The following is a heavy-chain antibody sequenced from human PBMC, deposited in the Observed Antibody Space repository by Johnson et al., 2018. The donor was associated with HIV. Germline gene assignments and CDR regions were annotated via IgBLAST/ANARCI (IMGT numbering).Heavy chain of an antibody. CDR2: ISSSGSTI. CDR3: ARHWGNDAFDI. V-gene: IGHV3-48*04. D-gene: IGHD7-27*01. CDR1: GFTFSNYA. J-gene: IGHJ3*02. Sequence: VQLVESGGGVVQPGRSLRLSCAASGFTFSNYAMDWVRQAPGKGLEWVSYISSSGSTIYYADSVKGRFTISRDNAKNSLYLQMNSLRAEDTAVYYCARHWGNDAFDIWGQGTMVTVSS.